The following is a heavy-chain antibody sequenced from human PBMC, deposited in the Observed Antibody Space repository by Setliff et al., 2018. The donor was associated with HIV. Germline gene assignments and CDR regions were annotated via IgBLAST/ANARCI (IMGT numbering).Heavy chain of an antibody. CDR3: ARLTTVGAFDI. V-gene: IGHV4-38-2*01. D-gene: IGHD1-1*01. J-gene: IGHJ3*02. CDR1: GYSISSGYS. Sequence: SETLSLTCAVSGYSISSGYSWGWIRQPPGKGLECIGSIYHSGSTYYNPSLKSRVTISVDTSKNQFSLKLSSVTAADTSMYYCARLTTVGAFDIWGQGTVVTVSS. CDR2: IYHSGST.